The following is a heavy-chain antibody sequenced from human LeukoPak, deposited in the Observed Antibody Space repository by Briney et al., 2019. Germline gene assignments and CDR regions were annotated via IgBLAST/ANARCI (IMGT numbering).Heavy chain of an antibody. Sequence: GGSLRLSCPASGFTFSSYTMNWVRQAPGKGLEWVSSISSSSSYIYYADSVKGRFTISRDNAKNSLYLQMNSLRAEDTTVYYCAKASGQAGYCSSTSCHYTFDYWGQGTLVTVSS. D-gene: IGHD2-2*01. V-gene: IGHV3-21*01. J-gene: IGHJ4*02. CDR3: AKASGQAGYCSSTSCHYTFDY. CDR2: ISSSSSYI. CDR1: GFTFSSYT.